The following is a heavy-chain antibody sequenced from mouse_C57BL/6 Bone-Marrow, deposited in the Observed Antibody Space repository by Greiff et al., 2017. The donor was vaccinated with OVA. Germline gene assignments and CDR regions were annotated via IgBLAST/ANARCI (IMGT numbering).Heavy chain of an antibody. CDR1: GFTFSDYY. Sequence: EVQRVESEGGLVQPGSSMKLSCTASGFTFSDYYMAWVRQVPEKGLEWVANINYDGSSTYYLDSLKSRFIISRDNAKNILYLQMSSLKSEDTATYYCARKDYDGAWFAYWGQGTLVTVSA. V-gene: IGHV5-16*01. CDR3: ARKDYDGAWFAY. J-gene: IGHJ3*01. D-gene: IGHD2-4*01. CDR2: INYDGSST.